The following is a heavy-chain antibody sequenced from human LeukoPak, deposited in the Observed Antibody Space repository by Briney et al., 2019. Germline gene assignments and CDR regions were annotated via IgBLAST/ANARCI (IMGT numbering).Heavy chain of an antibody. Sequence: ASVKVSCKASGYTFTSYYMHWVRQAPGQGLEWMGIINPSGGSTSYAQKFQGRVTMTRDTSTSTVYMELSSLRSEDAAVYYCARDHGDYPFDYWGQGTLVTVSS. V-gene: IGHV1-46*01. J-gene: IGHJ4*02. CDR2: INPSGGST. D-gene: IGHD4-17*01. CDR1: GYTFTSYY. CDR3: ARDHGDYPFDY.